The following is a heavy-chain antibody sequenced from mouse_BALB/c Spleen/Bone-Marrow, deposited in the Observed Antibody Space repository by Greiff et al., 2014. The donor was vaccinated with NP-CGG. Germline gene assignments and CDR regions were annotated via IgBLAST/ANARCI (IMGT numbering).Heavy chain of an antibody. CDR2: IDTSDSYT. CDR1: GYTFTDYW. J-gene: IGHJ1*01. Sequence: VQLQESGPELVMPGASVKMSCKASGYTFTDYWIHWVKQRPVQGLEWIGAIDTSDSYTSYNQKFKGKATLTVDESSSTAYMQLSSLTSEDSAVYYCARSAGYWYFDVWGAGTTVTVSS. V-gene: IGHV1-69*01. D-gene: IGHD1-2*01. CDR3: ARSAGYWYFDV.